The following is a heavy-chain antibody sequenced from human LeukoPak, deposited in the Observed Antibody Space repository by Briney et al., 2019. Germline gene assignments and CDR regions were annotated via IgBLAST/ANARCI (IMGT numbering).Heavy chain of an antibody. CDR1: GFTFSSYS. J-gene: IGHJ3*02. D-gene: IGHD5-24*01. CDR2: ISSSSSYI. Sequence: PGGSLRLSCAASGFTFSSYSMNWVRQAPGKGLEWVSSISSSSSYIYYADSVKGRFTISRDNAKNSLYLQMNSLRAEDTAVYYCASDSTGRDGYNFLGIVDIWGQGTMVTVSS. V-gene: IGHV3-21*01. CDR3: ASDSTGRDGYNFLGIVDI.